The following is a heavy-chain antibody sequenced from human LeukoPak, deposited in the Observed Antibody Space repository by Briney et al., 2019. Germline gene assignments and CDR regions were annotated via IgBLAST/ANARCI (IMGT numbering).Heavy chain of an antibody. D-gene: IGHD3-22*01. CDR1: GFTFSNYA. J-gene: IGHJ4*02. Sequence: GGSLRLSCAASGFTFSNYAMAWVRQAPGEGLEWVSGISGNGGKIYYADSVKGRFTISRDNSKNTLYLQMNSLRGEDTAIYFCAKRDYYDSSGYAPLFDYWGQGTLVTVS. CDR2: ISGNGGKI. CDR3: AKRDYYDSSGYAPLFDY. V-gene: IGHV3-23*01.